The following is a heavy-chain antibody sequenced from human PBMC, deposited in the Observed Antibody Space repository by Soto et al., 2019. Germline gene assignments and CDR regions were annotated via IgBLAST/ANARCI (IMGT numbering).Heavy chain of an antibody. CDR3: ARWGNYKKLDC. D-gene: IGHD7-27*01. V-gene: IGHV3-33*01. CDR2: IWYDGSEK. J-gene: IGHJ4*02. CDR1: GFTFSSHG. Sequence: GGSLRLSCAASGFTFSSHGMHWVRQAPGKGLEWVAVIWYDGSEKYYADSAKGRFTISRDNSKNTLYLQMSGLRAEDTAVYYCARWGNYKKLDCWGQGTPVTVSS.